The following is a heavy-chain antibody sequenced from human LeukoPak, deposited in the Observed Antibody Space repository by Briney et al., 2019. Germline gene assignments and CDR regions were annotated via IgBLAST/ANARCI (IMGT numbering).Heavy chain of an antibody. CDR2: ISDSGGST. CDR1: GFTFRTYA. CDR3: AKSLNYYDSRTSRRDLDN. V-gene: IGHV3-23*01. Sequence: GGSLRLSCVGSGFTFRTYAMIWVRQAPGKGLQWVSAISDSGGSTYYADSVKGRFTISRDNSKNTLYLQMNSLRAEDTAVYYCAKSLNYYDSRTSRRDLDNWGQGTMVTVSS. D-gene: IGHD3-10*01. J-gene: IGHJ4*02.